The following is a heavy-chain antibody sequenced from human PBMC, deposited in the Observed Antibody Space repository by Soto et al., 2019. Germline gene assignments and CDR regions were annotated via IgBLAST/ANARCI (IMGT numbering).Heavy chain of an antibody. Sequence: GGSLRLSCAASGFTFDDYAMHWVRQAPGKGLEWVSGISWNSGSIGYADSVKGRFTISRDNAKNSLYLQMNSLRAEDTALYYCAKDIGYCSGGSCYSERSNAAFDIWGQGTMVTVSS. CDR3: AKDIGYCSGGSCYSERSNAAFDI. J-gene: IGHJ3*02. CDR2: ISWNSGSI. CDR1: GFTFDDYA. D-gene: IGHD2-15*01. V-gene: IGHV3-9*01.